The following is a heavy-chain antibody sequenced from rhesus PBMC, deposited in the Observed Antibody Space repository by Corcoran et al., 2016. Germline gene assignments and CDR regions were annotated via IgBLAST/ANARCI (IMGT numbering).Heavy chain of an antibody. J-gene: IGHJ4*01. CDR1: GYTFPDYY. CDR2: VDPEDGEA. Sequence: EVQLVQSGAEVKKPGASVKISCKASGYTFPDYYLHWVRQAPGKGLEWMGRVDPEDGEAIHAQKCQDRVTITADTSTDTAYMELSSLRSEDTAVYYCATGGSKSLDYWGQGVLVTVSS. D-gene: IGHD4-23*01. CDR3: ATGGSKSLDY. V-gene: IGHV1-111*02.